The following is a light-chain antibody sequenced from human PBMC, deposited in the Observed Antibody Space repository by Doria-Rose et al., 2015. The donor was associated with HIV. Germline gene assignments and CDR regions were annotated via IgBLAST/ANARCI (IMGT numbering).Light chain of an antibody. CDR1: QSFSSTY. CDR3: HQYGTSWT. CDR2: DGS. Sequence: TQSSVTLSLSPGERATLSCRASQSFSSTYLAWYQQQPGQAPSLLIYDGSTRATGIPDRFSASGPGTDFTLTINRLEPEDFALYYCHQYGTSWTFGQGTKVEI. J-gene: IGKJ1*01. V-gene: IGKV3-20*01.